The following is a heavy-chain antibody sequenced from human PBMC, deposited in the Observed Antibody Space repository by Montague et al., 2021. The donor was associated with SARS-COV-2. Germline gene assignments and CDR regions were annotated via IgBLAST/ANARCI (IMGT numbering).Heavy chain of an antibody. V-gene: IGHV4-34*01. Sequence: SETLSLTCAVYGGSFNHYYWTWIRQAPGKGLEWIGEVNHSGGTNYNPSLKSQVTISVDTSKNQFSLKLNSLTAADTAVYYCTRVRQQLVRTYYLDYWGQGTLVTVSS. D-gene: IGHD6-13*01. CDR3: TRVRQQLVRTYYLDY. CDR2: VNHSGGT. CDR1: GGSFNHYY. J-gene: IGHJ4*02.